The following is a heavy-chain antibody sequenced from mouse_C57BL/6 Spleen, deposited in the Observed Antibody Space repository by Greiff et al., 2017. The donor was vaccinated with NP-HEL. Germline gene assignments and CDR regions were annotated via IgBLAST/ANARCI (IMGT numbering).Heavy chain of an antibody. D-gene: IGHD1-1*01. CDR3: ARKVAHYYGSSYWYFEV. J-gene: IGHJ1*03. CDR1: GFSLTSYA. V-gene: IGHV2-9-1*01. Sequence: VQLKESGPGLVAPSQSLSITCTVSGFSLTSYAISWVRQPPGKGLEWLGVIWTGGGTNYNSALKSRLSISKDNSKSQVFLKMNSLQTDDTARYYCARKVAHYYGSSYWYFEVWGTGTTVTVST. CDR2: IWTGGGT.